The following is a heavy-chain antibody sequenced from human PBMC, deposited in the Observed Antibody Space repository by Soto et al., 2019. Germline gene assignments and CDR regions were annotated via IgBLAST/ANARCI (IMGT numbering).Heavy chain of an antibody. CDR1: GDSISISRYY. V-gene: IGHV4-39*01. Sequence: QLQLQESGPGLVKPSETLSLTCSVSGDSISISRYYWGWVRQPPGKGLEWIGSIHYSGSTHYNPSLQSRVTISGDASKKQFSLKLGSVTAADTAMYYCASTKDETLYFDYWGQGNLVTVSS. CDR3: ASTKDETLYFDY. CDR2: IHYSGST. D-gene: IGHD2-15*01. J-gene: IGHJ4*02.